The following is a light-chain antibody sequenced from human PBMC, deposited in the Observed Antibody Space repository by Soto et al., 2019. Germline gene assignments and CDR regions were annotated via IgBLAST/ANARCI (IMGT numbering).Light chain of an antibody. CDR3: QQSYSTPYT. V-gene: IGKV1-39*01. Sequence: DIQMTQSPSSLSASVGDRVTITCRSSQSISNYLNWYQQKPGKAPNLLIYAASSLQSGVPSRFSGSGSGTDFTLTISTLQPADFATYYCQQSYSTPYTFGQGTKLEIK. CDR1: QSISNY. J-gene: IGKJ2*01. CDR2: AAS.